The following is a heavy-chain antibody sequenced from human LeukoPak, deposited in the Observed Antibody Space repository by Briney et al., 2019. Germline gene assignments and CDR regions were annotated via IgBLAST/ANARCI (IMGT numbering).Heavy chain of an antibody. J-gene: IGHJ4*02. V-gene: IGHV3-30*02. CDR3: AKYRVARTDDFDC. D-gene: IGHD3-16*02. CDR2: IQYDGSNK. CDR1: GFTFSNYG. Sequence: GGSLRLYCAASGFTFSNYGMHWVRQAPGKGLEWVAFIQYDGSNKYYADSVKGRFTISRDNSKNTLYLQMNSLRTDDTAVYYCAKYRVARTDDFDCWGQGTLATVSS.